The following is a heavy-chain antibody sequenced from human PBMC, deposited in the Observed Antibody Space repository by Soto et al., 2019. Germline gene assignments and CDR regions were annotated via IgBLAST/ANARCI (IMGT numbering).Heavy chain of an antibody. D-gene: IGHD5-12*01. Sequence: GGSLRLSCAASGFTFSSYGMHWVRQAPGKGLEWVAVISYDGSNKYYADSVKGRFTISRDNSKNTLYLQMNSLRAEDTAVYYCALMSSGYDLGYFDYWGQGTLVTVSS. V-gene: IGHV3-30*03. CDR3: ALMSSGYDLGYFDY. CDR2: ISYDGSNK. J-gene: IGHJ4*02. CDR1: GFTFSSYG.